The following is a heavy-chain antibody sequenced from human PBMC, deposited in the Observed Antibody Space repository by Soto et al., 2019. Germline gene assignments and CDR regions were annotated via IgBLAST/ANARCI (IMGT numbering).Heavy chain of an antibody. Sequence: PGGSLRLSCAASGFIFRNAWMSWVRQAPGKGLEWVGRIKSKSSGGTTDYAAPVEGRVTITRDDSKSILYLQMTSLTVEDTAVYFCTSEKGWRQSPLDSWGQGALVTSPQ. V-gene: IGHV3-15*01. J-gene: IGHJ5*01. CDR1: GFIFRNAW. D-gene: IGHD4-4*01. CDR3: TSEKGWRQSPLDS. CDR2: IKSKSSGGTT.